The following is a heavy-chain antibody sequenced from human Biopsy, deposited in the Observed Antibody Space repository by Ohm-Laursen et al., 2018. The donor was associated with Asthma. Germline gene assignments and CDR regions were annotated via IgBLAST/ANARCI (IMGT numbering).Heavy chain of an antibody. Sequence: ASVKVSCKVSGYNFISFAIHWVRQAPGQRLEWMGWVNTGNGDTKYSQKFQGRVTITRDTSASTVYMELRSLRSEDTATYYCARTYYDFLTGQVKDVFGVWGQGTMVTVSS. CDR2: VNTGNGDT. CDR1: GYNFISFA. V-gene: IGHV1-3*04. CDR3: ARTYYDFLTGQVKDVFGV. D-gene: IGHD3-9*01. J-gene: IGHJ3*01.